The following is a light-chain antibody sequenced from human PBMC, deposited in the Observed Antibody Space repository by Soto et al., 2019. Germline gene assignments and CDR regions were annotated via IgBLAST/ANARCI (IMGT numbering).Light chain of an antibody. CDR1: QSISSN. V-gene: IGKV3D-15*01. Sequence: EIVMTQSPATLSVSPGERATLSCRASQSISSNLAWYQQRPGQAPRLLMFGASTRATGIPVRFSGSGSGTEFTLTISSLQSEDFAVYYCQQYSSWSPITFGQGTRLEIK. CDR3: QQYSSWSPIT. J-gene: IGKJ5*01. CDR2: GAS.